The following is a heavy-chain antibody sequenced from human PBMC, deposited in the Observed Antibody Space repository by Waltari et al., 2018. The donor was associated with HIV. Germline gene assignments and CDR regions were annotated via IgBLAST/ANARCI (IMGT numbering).Heavy chain of an antibody. CDR3: ATGGGQFRFGVAKRTYGMDV. J-gene: IGHJ6*02. Sequence: QVQLVESGGGLVKPGGSLRLPCAASVLTFSDYYLARTPQVPGKGLAWVSYISSSCSTIYYADSVKGRFTISRDNAKNSLYLQMSSLRAEDTAVYYCATGGGQFRFGVAKRTYGMDVWGQGTTVTVSS. CDR2: ISSSCSTI. D-gene: IGHD3-10*01. CDR1: VLTFSDYY. V-gene: IGHV3-11*01.